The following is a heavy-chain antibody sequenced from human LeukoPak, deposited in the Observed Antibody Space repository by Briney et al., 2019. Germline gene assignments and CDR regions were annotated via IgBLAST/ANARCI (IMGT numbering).Heavy chain of an antibody. CDR1: GGSLNSGGYY. J-gene: IGHJ4*02. CDR2: IDYSGST. Sequence: SETLSLTCTVSGGSLNSGGYYWSWIRQHPGQGLEWIGYIDYSGSTYYNPSLKSRVTILLDTSKSQFSLKLSSVTAADTAVYYCARFSGGYSYGYGYWGRGTLVTVSS. D-gene: IGHD5-18*01. CDR3: ARFSGGYSYGYGY. V-gene: IGHV4-31*03.